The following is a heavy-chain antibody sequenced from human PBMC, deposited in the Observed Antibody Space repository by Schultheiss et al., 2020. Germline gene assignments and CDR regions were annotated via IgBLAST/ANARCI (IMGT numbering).Heavy chain of an antibody. CDR1: GYTFTDFG. D-gene: IGHD1/OR15-1a*01. Sequence: ASVKVSCKASGYTFTDFGVSWVRQAPGQGLEWMGWISAYNGNTNYAQKLQGRVALTTDTSTNTAYMELRGLRSDDTAVYYCVRDLGTNTGTPRIFFDYWGQGTRVTVSS. V-gene: IGHV1-18*01. J-gene: IGHJ4*02. CDR3: VRDLGTNTGTPRIFFDY. CDR2: ISAYNGNT.